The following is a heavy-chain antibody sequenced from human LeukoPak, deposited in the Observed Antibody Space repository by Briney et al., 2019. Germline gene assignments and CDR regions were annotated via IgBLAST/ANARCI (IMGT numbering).Heavy chain of an antibody. CDR3: ARDRRYQANWLDP. Sequence: GASVKVSCKASGYTFTNYGISWVRQAPGQGLEWMGWISASNGNTNYAEKIQGRVTMTTDTSTSTAYMELRSLRFDDTAVYYCARDRRYQANWLDPWGQGTLVTVSS. CDR2: ISASNGNT. J-gene: IGHJ5*02. D-gene: IGHD1-14*01. CDR1: GYTFTNYG. V-gene: IGHV1-18*01.